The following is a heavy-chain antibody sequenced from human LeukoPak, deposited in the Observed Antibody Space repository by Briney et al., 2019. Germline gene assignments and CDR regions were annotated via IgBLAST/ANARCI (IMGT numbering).Heavy chain of an antibody. J-gene: IGHJ4*02. CDR2: ISWNSGSI. D-gene: IGHD3-3*01. V-gene: IGHV3-9*01. CDR3: AKDRADDFWSGFFDY. Sequence: SLRLSCAASGFTFDDYAMHWVRQAPGKGLKWVSGISWNSGSIGYADSVKGRFTISRDNAKNSLYLQMNSLRAEDTALYYCAKDRADDFWSGFFDYWGQGTLVTVSS. CDR1: GFTFDDYA.